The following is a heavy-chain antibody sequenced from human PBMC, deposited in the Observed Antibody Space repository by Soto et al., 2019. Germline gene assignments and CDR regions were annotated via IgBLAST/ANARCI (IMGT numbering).Heavy chain of an antibody. V-gene: IGHV4-34*01. CDR1: GGSFSGYY. CDR3: ARGYCSSTSCYFDY. J-gene: IGHJ4*02. Sequence: SETLSLTCAVYGGSFSGYYWSWIRQPPGKGLEWIGEINHSGSTNYNPSLKSRVTISVDTSKNQFSLKLSSVTAADTAVYYCARGYCSSTSCYFDYWGQGTLVTVSS. D-gene: IGHD2-2*01. CDR2: INHSGST.